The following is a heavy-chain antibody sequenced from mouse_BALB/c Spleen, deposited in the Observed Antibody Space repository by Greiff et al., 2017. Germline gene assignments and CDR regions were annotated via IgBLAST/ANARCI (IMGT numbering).Heavy chain of an antibody. V-gene: IGHV8-8*01. CDR2: IWWNDDK. CDR1: GFSLSTSGMS. J-gene: IGHJ3*01. Sequence: QVTLKVSGPGILQPSQTLSLTCSFSGFSLSTSGMSVGWNRQPSGKGLEWLAHIWWNDDKYYNPALKSRLTISKDTSNNQVFLKIASVVTADTATYYCARIEDYRYDEGAWFAYWGQGTLVTVSA. D-gene: IGHD2-14*01. CDR3: ARIEDYRYDEGAWFAY.